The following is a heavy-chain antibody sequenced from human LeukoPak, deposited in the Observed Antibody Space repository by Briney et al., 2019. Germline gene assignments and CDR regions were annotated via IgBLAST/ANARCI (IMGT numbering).Heavy chain of an antibody. CDR1: GGSFSGYY. Sequence: PSETLSLTCAVYGGSFSGYYWSWIRQPPGKGLEWIGEINHSGSTNYNPSLKSRVTISVDTSKNQFSLKLSSVTAADTAVYYCARGLEVRYSSKSRGGRWFDPWGQGTLVTVSS. D-gene: IGHD6-13*01. CDR2: INHSGST. J-gene: IGHJ5*02. V-gene: IGHV4-34*01. CDR3: ARGLEVRYSSKSRGGRWFDP.